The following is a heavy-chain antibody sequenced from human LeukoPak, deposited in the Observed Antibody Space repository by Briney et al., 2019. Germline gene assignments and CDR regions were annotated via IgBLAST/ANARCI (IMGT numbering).Heavy chain of an antibody. CDR1: GGSISSYY. CDR3: ARGVHGRSYSFDY. D-gene: IGHD6-6*01. J-gene: IGHJ4*02. CDR2: IYYSGST. V-gene: IGHV4-59*01. Sequence: SETLSLTCTVSGGSISSYYWSWIRHPPGKGLEWIGYIYYSGSTNYNPSLKSRVTISVDTSKKQFSLKLSSVAAADTAVYYCARGVHGRSYSFDYWGQGTLVTVSS.